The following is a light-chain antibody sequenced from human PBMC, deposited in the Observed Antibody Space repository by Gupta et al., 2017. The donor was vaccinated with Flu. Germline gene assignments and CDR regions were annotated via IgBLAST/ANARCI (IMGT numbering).Light chain of an antibody. CDR3: QQYGSSPLT. J-gene: IGKJ1*01. CDR2: GTS. Sequence: EIVLTQSPGTLSLSPGERATLSCRASQSVSSSYLAWYQQKPGQAPRLLIYGTSSRATGIPDRFSGSGSGTDFTLTISRLEPEDFALYYCQQYGSSPLTCGQGPKVEIK. CDR1: QSVSSSY. V-gene: IGKV3-20*01.